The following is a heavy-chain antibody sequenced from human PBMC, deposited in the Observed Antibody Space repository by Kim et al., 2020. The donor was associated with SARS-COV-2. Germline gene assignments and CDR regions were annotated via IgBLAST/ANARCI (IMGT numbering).Heavy chain of an antibody. Sequence: SETLSLTCTVSGGSISSSSYYWGWIRQPPGKGLEWIGSIYYSGSTYFNPSLKSRVTISVDTSKNQFSLKLSAVTAADTAVYYCASYHNPYGTGGVCSNYYYYGMDVWGQGTTVTVSS. CDR3: ASYHNPYGTGGVCSNYYYYGMDV. CDR2: IYYSGST. D-gene: IGHD2-8*02. CDR1: GGSISSSSYY. J-gene: IGHJ6*02. V-gene: IGHV4-39*01.